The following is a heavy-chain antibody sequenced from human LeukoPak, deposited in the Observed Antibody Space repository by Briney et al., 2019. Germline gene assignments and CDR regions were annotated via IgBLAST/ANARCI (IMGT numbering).Heavy chain of an antibody. Sequence: GGSLRLSCAASGLTLSNYGMHWVRQAPGKGLEWVAGICYNGGSTNYADSVKGRFTISRDNPKNTLYLQMNSLRAEDTAVYFCAKRGVVIRVILVGFHKAAYYFDSWGQGGLVTASS. CDR3: AKRGVVIRVILVGFHKAAYYFDS. D-gene: IGHD2-15*01. CDR1: GLTLSNYG. J-gene: IGHJ4*02. V-gene: IGHV3-23*05. CDR2: ICYNGGST.